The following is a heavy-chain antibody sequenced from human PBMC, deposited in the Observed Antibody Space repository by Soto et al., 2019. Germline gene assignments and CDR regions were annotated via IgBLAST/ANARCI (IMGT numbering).Heavy chain of an antibody. J-gene: IGHJ6*02. D-gene: IGHD5-18*01. V-gene: IGHV3-15*07. CDR2: IKSKTDGGTT. Sequence: PGGSLRLSCAASGFTFSNAWMNWVRQAPGKGLEWVGRIKSKTDGGTTDYAAPVKGRFTISRDDSKNTLYLQMNSLKTEDTAVYYCTTNVDTAMVIYYYYGMDVWGQGTTVTVSS. CDR3: TTNVDTAMVIYYYYGMDV. CDR1: GFTFSNAW.